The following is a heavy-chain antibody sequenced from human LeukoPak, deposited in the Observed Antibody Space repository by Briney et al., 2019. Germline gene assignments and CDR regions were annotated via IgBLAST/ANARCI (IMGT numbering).Heavy chain of an antibody. Sequence: GGSLRLSCAASGFTFSSYGMHWVRQAPGKGLEWVAFIRYDGSNKYYADSVKGRFTISRDNSKNTLYLQMNSLRAEDTAVYYCAKDAGLPHGVVTDHWGQGTLVTVSS. CDR2: IRYDGSNK. CDR1: GFTFSSYG. V-gene: IGHV3-30*02. D-gene: IGHD4-23*01. CDR3: AKDAGLPHGVVTDH. J-gene: IGHJ4*02.